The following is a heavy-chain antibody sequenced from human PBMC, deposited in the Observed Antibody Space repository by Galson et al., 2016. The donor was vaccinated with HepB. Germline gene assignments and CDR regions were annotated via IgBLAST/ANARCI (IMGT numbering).Heavy chain of an antibody. J-gene: IGHJ4*02. V-gene: IGHV1-46*01. Sequence: SVKVSCKASEYTFTSYYMHWVRQAPGQGLEWMGIINPSGGSTSYAQKFQGRVTMTTDTSTSTAYMELRSLRSDDTAVYYCARSAGISAIGDPHWGQGTLVTVSS. CDR1: EYTFTSYY. D-gene: IGHD6-13*01. CDR3: ARSAGISAIGDPH. CDR2: INPSGGST.